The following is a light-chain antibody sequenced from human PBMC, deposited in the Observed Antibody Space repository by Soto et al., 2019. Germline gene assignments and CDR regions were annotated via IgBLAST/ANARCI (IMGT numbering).Light chain of an antibody. Sequence: QSALTQPASLSGSPGQSISISCTGTSCDVGGYNYVSWYQHHPGKAPKLMIFDVSNRPSGVSNRFSGSKSGNTASLTISGLQPQHEADYYCSSYTTSNTRQIVFGTGTKLTVL. V-gene: IGLV2-14*03. CDR2: DVS. CDR1: SCDVGGYNY. CDR3: SSYTTSNTRQIV. J-gene: IGLJ1*01.